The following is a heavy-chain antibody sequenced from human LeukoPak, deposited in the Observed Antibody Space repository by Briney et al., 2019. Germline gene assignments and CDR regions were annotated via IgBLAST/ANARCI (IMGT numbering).Heavy chain of an antibody. J-gene: IGHJ4*02. CDR1: GFTFNNYA. CDR2: ITYSGSTT. V-gene: IGHV3-23*01. CDR3: AKTGRESDSRSNYLDFDS. Sequence: GGSLTLSCAASGFTFNNYAMTWVRQAPEQGLEWVSTITYSGSTTYCADSVKGRFSISRDNSKNTLNLQMNSLTVEDTAIYYCAKTGRESDSRSNYLDFDSWGQGTLVTVSS. D-gene: IGHD6-13*01.